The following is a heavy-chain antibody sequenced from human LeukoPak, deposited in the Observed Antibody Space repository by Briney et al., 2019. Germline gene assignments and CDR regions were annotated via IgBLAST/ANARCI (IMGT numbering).Heavy chain of an antibody. CDR3: ARSSSYGYWFFDY. CDR1: GGSISSYY. V-gene: IGHV4-59*01. D-gene: IGHD5-18*01. J-gene: IGHJ4*02. CDR2: IYYSGST. Sequence: SETLSLTCTVSGGSISSYYWSWIRQPPGKGLEWIGYIYYSGSTNYNPSLKSRVTISEDTSKNQFSLKLSSVTAADTAVYYCARSSSYGYWFFDYWGRGTLVTVSS.